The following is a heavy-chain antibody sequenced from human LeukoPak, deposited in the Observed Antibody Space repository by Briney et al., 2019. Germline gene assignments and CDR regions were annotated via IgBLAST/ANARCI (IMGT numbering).Heavy chain of an antibody. D-gene: IGHD6-19*01. CDR2: INHSGST. CDR3: ARGLVIAVAGTGVYWFDP. CDR1: GGSFSGYY. V-gene: IGHV4-34*01. J-gene: IGHJ5*02. Sequence: SETLSLTCAVYGGSFSGYYWSWIRQPPGKGLEWIGEINHSGSTNYNPSLKSRVTISVDTSKNQFSLKLSSVTAADTAVYYCARGLVIAVAGTGVYWFDPWGQGTLVTVSS.